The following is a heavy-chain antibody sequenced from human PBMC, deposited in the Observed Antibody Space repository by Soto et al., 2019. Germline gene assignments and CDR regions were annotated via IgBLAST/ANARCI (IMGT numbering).Heavy chain of an antibody. CDR3: ASLDSSGYHYFDY. Sequence: GGSLKLSCAASGFTFSSDAMHWVRQAPGKGLEWVAVISYDGSNKYYADSVKGRFTISRDNSKNTLYLQMNSLRAEDTAVYYCASLDSSGYHYFDYWGQGTLVTVSS. D-gene: IGHD3-22*01. CDR1: GFTFSSDA. CDR2: ISYDGSNK. V-gene: IGHV3-30-3*01. J-gene: IGHJ4*02.